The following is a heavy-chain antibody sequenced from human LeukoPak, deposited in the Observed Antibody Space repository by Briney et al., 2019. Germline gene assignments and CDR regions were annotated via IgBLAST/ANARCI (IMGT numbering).Heavy chain of an antibody. V-gene: IGHV3-23*01. CDR1: GFIFSNYA. CDR2: IGGSGGSA. D-gene: IGHD3-3*01. Sequence: GGSLRLSCAASGFIFSNYAMSWVRQAPGKGLEWVSGIGGSGGSAYYAGSVKGRFSISRDNSKNTLYLQMNSLRAEDTAVYYCARESYYDFWSGTYYYMDVWGKGTTVTVSS. CDR3: ARESYYDFWSGTYYYMDV. J-gene: IGHJ6*03.